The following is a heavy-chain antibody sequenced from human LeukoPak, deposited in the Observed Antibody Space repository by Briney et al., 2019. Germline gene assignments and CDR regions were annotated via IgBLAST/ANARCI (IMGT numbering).Heavy chain of an antibody. D-gene: IGHD2-2*01. CDR1: GFTFDEYA. CDR2: INGNSDKI. J-gene: IGHJ4*02. Sequence: GGSLRLSCATSGFTFDEYAMHWVRQAPGKGLEWVSGINGNSDKIGYADSVKGRFTISRDSAKKSLYLQMNSLRAEDTALYFCAKDRYCSGTSCPIDYWGQGTLVTVSS. V-gene: IGHV3-9*01. CDR3: AKDRYCSGTSCPIDY.